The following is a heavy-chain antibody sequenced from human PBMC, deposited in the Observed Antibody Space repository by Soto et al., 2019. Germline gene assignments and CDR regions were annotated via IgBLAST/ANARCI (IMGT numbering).Heavy chain of an antibody. CDR1: GGSFRGYY. J-gene: IGHJ5*02. Sequence: SSETLSLSCAVYGGSFRGYYWSWIRQPPGKGLEWIGEINHSGSTNYNPSLKSRVTISVDTSKNQFSLKLSSVTAADTAVYYWASGGADDPYCSGQNWFDPWGQGTLVTVSS. CDR2: INHSGST. D-gene: IGHD2-15*01. V-gene: IGHV4-34*01. CDR3: ASGGADDPYCSGQNWFDP.